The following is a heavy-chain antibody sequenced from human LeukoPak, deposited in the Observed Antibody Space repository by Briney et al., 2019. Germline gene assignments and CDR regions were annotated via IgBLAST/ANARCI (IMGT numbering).Heavy chain of an antibody. V-gene: IGHV1-69*13. J-gene: IGHJ4*02. CDR1: GGTFSSYA. CDR2: IIPIFGTA. D-gene: IGHD3-22*01. CDR3: ARGADYYDSSGQKGLCY. Sequence: ASVKVSCKASGGTFSSYAISWVRQAPGQGLEWMGGIIPIFGTANYAQKFQGRVTITADESTSTAYMELSSLRSEDTAVYYCARGADYYDSSGQKGLCYWGQGTLVTVSS.